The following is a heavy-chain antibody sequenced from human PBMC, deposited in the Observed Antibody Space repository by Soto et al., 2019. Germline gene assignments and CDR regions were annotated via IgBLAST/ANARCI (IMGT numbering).Heavy chain of an antibody. CDR1: GYTFSTYY. CDR2: INPSGDST. Sequence: ASVKVSCKASGYTFSTYYMHWVRQAPGQGLEWMGVINPSGDSTTYAQKFQGRVTMTRDTSTSTLFMELSSLTSEDTAVYFCARDWEFGYWGQGTLVTVSS. D-gene: IGHD1-26*01. V-gene: IGHV1-46*01. CDR3: ARDWEFGY. J-gene: IGHJ4*02.